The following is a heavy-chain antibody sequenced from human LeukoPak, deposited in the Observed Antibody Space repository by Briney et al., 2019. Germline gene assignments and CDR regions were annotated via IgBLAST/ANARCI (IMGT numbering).Heavy chain of an antibody. CDR1: GFSVSSNY. J-gene: IGHJ4*02. D-gene: IGHD4-17*01. Sequence: GGSLRLSCAASGFSVSSNYMTWVRQAPGKGLEWVSIIYSDYSGGSTYYADSVKGRLTISRDNSKNMLYLQMTSLRAEDTSVYSCARGTVTAPDYWGQGTLVTVSS. CDR2: IYSDYSGGST. CDR3: ARGTVTAPDY. V-gene: IGHV3-53*01.